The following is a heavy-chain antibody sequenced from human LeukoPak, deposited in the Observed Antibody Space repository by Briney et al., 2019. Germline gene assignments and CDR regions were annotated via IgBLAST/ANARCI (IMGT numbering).Heavy chain of an antibody. J-gene: IGHJ5*02. D-gene: IGHD2-2*01. Sequence: PGGSLRLSCAASGFTFSSYSMNWVRQAPGKGLEWVSSISSSSSYIYYADSVKGRFTISRDNAKNSLYLQMNSLRAEDTAVYYCAGVREEIAIVVVPAAMGWFDPWGQGTLVTVSS. CDR3: AGVREEIAIVVVPAAMGWFDP. CDR2: ISSSSSYI. CDR1: GFTFSSYS. V-gene: IGHV3-21*01.